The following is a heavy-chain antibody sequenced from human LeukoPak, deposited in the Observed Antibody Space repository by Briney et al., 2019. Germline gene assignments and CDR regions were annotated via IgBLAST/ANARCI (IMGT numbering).Heavy chain of an antibody. CDR3: AKRPDGGLDY. J-gene: IGHJ4*02. D-gene: IGHD3-10*01. Sequence: PGGSLRLSCAASGFTFSSYGMHWVRQAPGKGLEWVAVISYDGSNKYYADSVKGRFTISRGNSKNTLYLQMNSLRAEDTAVYYCAKRPDGGLDYWGQGTLVTVSS. V-gene: IGHV3-30*18. CDR2: ISYDGSNK. CDR1: GFTFSSYG.